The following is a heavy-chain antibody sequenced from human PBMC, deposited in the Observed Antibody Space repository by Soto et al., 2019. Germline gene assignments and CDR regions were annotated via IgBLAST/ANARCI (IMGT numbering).Heavy chain of an antibody. CDR2: IYPGDSDT. CDR1: GYSFTSYW. J-gene: IGHJ6*02. CDR3: ARHAPSSSWYGHYYGVDV. Sequence: PGESLKISCKGSGYSFTSYWIGWVRQMPGKGLEWMGIIYPGDSDTRYSPSFQGQVTISADKSISTAYLQWSSLKASDTAMYYCARHAPSSSWYGHYYGVDVWGQGTTVTVSS. V-gene: IGHV5-51*01. D-gene: IGHD6-13*01.